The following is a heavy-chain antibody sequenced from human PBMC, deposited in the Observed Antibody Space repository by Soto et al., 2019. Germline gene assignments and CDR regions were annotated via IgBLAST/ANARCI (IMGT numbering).Heavy chain of an antibody. CDR2: MNPNSGNT. CDR3: ARGKDFWSGPINYYGMDV. V-gene: IGHV1-8*02. D-gene: IGHD3-3*01. J-gene: IGHJ6*02. CDR1: VYTFTSYG. Sequence: SVKVSCKASVYTFTSYGISWVRQAPGQGLEWMGWMNPNSGNTGYAQKFQGRVTMTRNTSISTAYMELSSLRSEDTAVYYCARGKDFWSGPINYYGMDVWGQGNTVTVSS.